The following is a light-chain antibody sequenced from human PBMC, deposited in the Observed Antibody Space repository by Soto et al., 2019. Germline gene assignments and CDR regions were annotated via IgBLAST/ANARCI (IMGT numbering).Light chain of an antibody. V-gene: IGKV3-20*01. CDR3: QQYGGSPRGT. CDR2: GAS. J-gene: IGKJ2*01. CDR1: QSISSSY. Sequence: EVVLTQSPGTLSLSPGERATLSCKASQSISSSYLAWYQQKPGQAPRLLIYGASTRATGIPDKFSGSGSGTDFTLTISRLEPEDFAVYYCQQYGGSPRGTFGQGTGLEIK.